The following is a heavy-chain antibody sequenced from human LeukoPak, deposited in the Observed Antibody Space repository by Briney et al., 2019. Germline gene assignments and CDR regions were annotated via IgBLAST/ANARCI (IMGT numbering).Heavy chain of an antibody. CDR1: GFTFSTYS. V-gene: IGHV3-30*04. D-gene: IGHD2-2*02. J-gene: IGHJ4*02. CDR2: ISYDDGSNK. CDR3: ARESGGNTPYYFDY. Sequence: PGRSLRLSCAASGFTFSTYSLHWVRQAPGKGLEWVAVISYDDGSNKFYADSVKGRFTISRDNSKNTLYLQMNSLRTEDTAVYYCARESGGNTPYYFDYWGRGTLVAVSS.